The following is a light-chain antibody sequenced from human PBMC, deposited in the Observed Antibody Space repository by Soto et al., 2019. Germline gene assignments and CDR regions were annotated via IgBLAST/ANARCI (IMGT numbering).Light chain of an antibody. J-gene: IGKJ5*01. CDR1: QSVSSR. V-gene: IGKV3-20*01. Sequence: EIVLTQSPGTLSLSPGERATLSCRASQSVSSRLAWYQQKPGQAPRLLISGASSRATGTPDRFSGSGSATDFTLTISRLEPEDFALYYCQQYGGSPITFGQGTRLEIK. CDR3: QQYGGSPIT. CDR2: GAS.